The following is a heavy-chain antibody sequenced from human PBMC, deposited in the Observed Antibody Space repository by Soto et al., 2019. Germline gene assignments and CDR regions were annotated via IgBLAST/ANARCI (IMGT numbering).Heavy chain of an antibody. J-gene: IGHJ4*02. CDR2: IYYSGST. CDR1: GGSISSYY. V-gene: IGHV4-59*01. D-gene: IGHD6-19*01. CDR3: ATDSSVWSYYFDS. Sequence: NPSETLSLTCTVSGGSISSYYWSWIRQPPGKGLEWIGYIYYSGSTNYNPSLKSRVTISLDTSRNQFSLKLSSVTAADTAVYYCATDSSVWSYYFDSWGQGTLVTVYS.